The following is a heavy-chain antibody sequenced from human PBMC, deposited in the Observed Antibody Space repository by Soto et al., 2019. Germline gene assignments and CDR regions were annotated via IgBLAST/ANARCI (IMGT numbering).Heavy chain of an antibody. V-gene: IGHV4-38-2*02. J-gene: IGHJ3*02. Sequence: PSETLSLTCTVSGYSINSGHYWACIRQPPGKGLEWIGSVYHTGRTYSDPSLKSRVTISVDTSKNQFSLKMTSVTAADTAIYFCARGSHIAVVTAAFDIWGQGTMVTV. CDR1: GYSINSGHY. CDR3: ARGSHIAVVTAAFDI. D-gene: IGHD2-21*02. CDR2: VYHTGRT.